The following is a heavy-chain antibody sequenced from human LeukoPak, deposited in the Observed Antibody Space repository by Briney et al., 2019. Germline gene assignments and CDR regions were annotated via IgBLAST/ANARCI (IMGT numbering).Heavy chain of an antibody. CDR1: GGSFSGYY. CDR3: ASGWKRAAFDI. Sequence: SETLSLTCAVYGGSFSGYYWSWIRQPPGKGLEWIGEINHSGSTNYNPSLKSRVTISVDTSKNQFSLKLSSVTAADTAVYYCASGWKRAAFDIWGQGTMVTVSS. V-gene: IGHV4-34*01. CDR2: INHSGST. J-gene: IGHJ3*02. D-gene: IGHD1-1*01.